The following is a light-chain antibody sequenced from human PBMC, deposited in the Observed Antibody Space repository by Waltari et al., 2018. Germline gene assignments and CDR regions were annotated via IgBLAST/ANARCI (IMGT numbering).Light chain of an antibody. CDR2: EVC. Sequence: QSALTQPPSASGSPGPSVTISCTGTSSAVGGYNYVSWYHQPPGKAPKPMIYEVCKRPSGVPDRFSGSKSGNTASLTVSGLQAEDEADYYCSSYAGSNNYVVFGGGTKLTVL. J-gene: IGLJ2*01. CDR3: SSYAGSNNYVV. V-gene: IGLV2-8*01. CDR1: SSAVGGYNY.